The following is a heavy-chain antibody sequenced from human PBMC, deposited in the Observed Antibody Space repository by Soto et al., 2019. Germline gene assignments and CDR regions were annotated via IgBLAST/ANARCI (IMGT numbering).Heavy chain of an antibody. D-gene: IGHD1-1*01. CDR3: ARHDHHYGMDV. J-gene: IGHJ6*02. CDR1: GFTFISYE. Sequence: GGSLRLSCAASGFTFISYEMNWVRQAPGKGLEWVSYISSSGSTIYYADSVKGRFTISRGNAKNSLYLQMNSLRAEDTAVYYCARHDHHYGMDVWGQGTTVTVSS. V-gene: IGHV3-48*03. CDR2: ISSSGSTI.